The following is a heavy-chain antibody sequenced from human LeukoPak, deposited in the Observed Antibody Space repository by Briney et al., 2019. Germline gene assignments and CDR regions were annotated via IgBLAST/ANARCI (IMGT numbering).Heavy chain of an antibody. D-gene: IGHD3-22*01. V-gene: IGHV3-7*01. J-gene: IGHJ4*02. Sequence: PGGSLRLSCAASGFTFSNYWMTWVRQAPGKGLEWVANIKEDGSQKYYVDSVKGRFTISRDNAKNSLYLQMSSLRAEDTAVYFCVRDHQNGYYFYWGQRTVVTVSS. CDR3: VRDHQNGYYFY. CDR1: GFTFSNYW. CDR2: IKEDGSQK.